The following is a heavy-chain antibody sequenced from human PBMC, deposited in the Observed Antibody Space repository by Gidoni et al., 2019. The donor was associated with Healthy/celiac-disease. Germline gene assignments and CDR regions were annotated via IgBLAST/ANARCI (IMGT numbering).Heavy chain of an antibody. CDR2: ISWTSGSI. CDR1: GFTFDDYA. J-gene: IGHJ6*02. CDR3: AKDIWHDSSGYYYYYYGMDV. V-gene: IGHV3-9*01. Sequence: EVQLVESGGGLVQPGRSLRLSCAASGFTFDDYAMHWVRQAPGKGLECVSGISWTSGSIGYADAVKGRLTISRDNAKNSLYLQMNSLRAEDTALYYCAKDIWHDSSGYYYYYYGMDVWGQGTTVTVSS. D-gene: IGHD3-22*01.